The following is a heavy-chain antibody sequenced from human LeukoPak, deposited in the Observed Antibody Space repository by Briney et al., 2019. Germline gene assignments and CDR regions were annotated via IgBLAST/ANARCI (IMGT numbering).Heavy chain of an antibody. V-gene: IGHV4-39*07. CDR1: GGSISSSSYY. CDR2: IYYSGST. Sequence: PSETLSLTCTVSGGSISSSSYYWGWIRQPPGKGLEWIGSIYYSGSTYYNPSLKSRVTVSVDTSKNQFSLKLSSVTAADTAVYYCARAHMTTVTTPFDYWGQGTLVTVSS. J-gene: IGHJ4*02. CDR3: ARAHMTTVTTPFDY. D-gene: IGHD4-17*01.